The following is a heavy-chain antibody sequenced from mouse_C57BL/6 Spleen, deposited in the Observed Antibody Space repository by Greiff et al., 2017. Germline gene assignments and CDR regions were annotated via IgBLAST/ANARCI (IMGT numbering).Heavy chain of an antibody. J-gene: IGHJ1*03. CDR1: GYAFSSYW. Sequence: VQLQQSGAELVKPGASVKISCKASGYAFSSYWMNWVKQGPGKGLEWVGQIYPGGGGTNYNGKFKGKATLTADKSSSTAYMQLSSLTSEDAAVDFCARMVYDDDGYFDVWGTGTTVTVSS. V-gene: IGHV1-80*01. D-gene: IGHD2-4*01. CDR2: IYPGGGGT. CDR3: ARMVYDDDGYFDV.